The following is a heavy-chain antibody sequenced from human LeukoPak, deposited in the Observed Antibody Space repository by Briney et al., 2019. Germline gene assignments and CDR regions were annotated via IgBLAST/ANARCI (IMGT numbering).Heavy chain of an antibody. Sequence: SETLSLTCAVSGGSISSGGYSWSWIRQPPGKGLEWIGYIYYSGSTNYNPSLKSRVTISVDTSKNQFSLKLSSVTAADTAVYYCANSGYDEYYFDYWGQGTLVTVSS. CDR2: IYYSGST. CDR3: ANSGYDEYYFDY. J-gene: IGHJ4*02. CDR1: GGSISSGGYS. D-gene: IGHD5-12*01. V-gene: IGHV4-61*08.